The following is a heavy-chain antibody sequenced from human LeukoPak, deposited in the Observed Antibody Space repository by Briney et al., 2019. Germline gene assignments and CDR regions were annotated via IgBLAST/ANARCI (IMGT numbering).Heavy chain of an antibody. J-gene: IGHJ6*02. Sequence: PSETLSLTCTVSGGSISSYYWSWIRQPPGKGLEWIGYIYYSGSTNYNPSLKSRVTISVDTSKNQFSLKLSSVTAADTAVYYCARGQVVPDYYYGMDVWGQGTTVTVSS. CDR2: IYYSGST. CDR3: ARGQVVPDYYYGMDV. CDR1: GGSISSYY. V-gene: IGHV4-59*01. D-gene: IGHD2-15*01.